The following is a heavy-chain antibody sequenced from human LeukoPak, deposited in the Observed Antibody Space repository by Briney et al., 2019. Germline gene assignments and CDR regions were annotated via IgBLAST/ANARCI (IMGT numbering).Heavy chain of an antibody. D-gene: IGHD4-11*01. CDR1: GFTLSSHS. Sequence: PGGSLRLSCAASGFTLSSHSMNWVRQAPGKGLEWVSSISSSSSYIYYADSVKGRFTISRDNAKNSLYLQMNSLRAEDTAVYHCARGYSSYGYTFDMWGQGTMVTVSS. V-gene: IGHV3-21*01. J-gene: IGHJ3*02. CDR3: ARGYSSYGYTFDM. CDR2: ISSSSSYI.